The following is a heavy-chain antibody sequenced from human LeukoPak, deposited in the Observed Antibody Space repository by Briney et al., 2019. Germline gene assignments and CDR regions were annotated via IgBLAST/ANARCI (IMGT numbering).Heavy chain of an antibody. Sequence: GGSLRLSCAASGFTFSNYAMTWVRQAPGKGLEWVSAISGSGESTYYADSVKGRFTISRDNSRNTLYLQMNSLRAEDTALYYCAKGLDYYDSSGYPAAGDFWGQGALVTVSS. J-gene: IGHJ4*02. CDR3: AKGLDYYDSSGYPAAGDF. CDR2: ISGSGEST. V-gene: IGHV3-23*01. CDR1: GFTFSNYA. D-gene: IGHD3-22*01.